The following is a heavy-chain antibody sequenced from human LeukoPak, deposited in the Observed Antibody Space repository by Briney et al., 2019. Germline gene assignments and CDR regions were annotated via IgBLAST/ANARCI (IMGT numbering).Heavy chain of an antibody. CDR3: ARRNPWFDP. V-gene: IGHV3-23*01. Sequence: GGSLRLSCAASGFTFSSYGMSWVRQAPGKGLEWVSAISGSGGATYYADSVKSRFTISRDNSRNTLYLQMSSLRAEDTAVYYCARRNPWFDPWGQGTLVTVSS. J-gene: IGHJ5*02. CDR1: GFTFSSYG. CDR2: ISGSGGAT.